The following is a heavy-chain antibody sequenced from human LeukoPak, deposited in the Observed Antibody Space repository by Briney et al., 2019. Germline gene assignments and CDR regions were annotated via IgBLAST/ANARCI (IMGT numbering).Heavy chain of an antibody. V-gene: IGHV3-21*01. CDR3: ARDLYYYYMDV. CDR1: GFTFSIYT. Sequence: GGSLRLSCAASGFTFSIYTMNWVRQAPGKGLEWVSSISSSNSCIYYADSVKGRFTISRDNAKNTLYLQMNSLRAEDTAVYYCARDLYYYYMDVWGKGTTVTISS. J-gene: IGHJ6*03. CDR2: ISSSNSCI.